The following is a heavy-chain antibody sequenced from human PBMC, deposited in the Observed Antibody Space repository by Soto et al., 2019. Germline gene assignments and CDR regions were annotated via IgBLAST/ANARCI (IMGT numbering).Heavy chain of an antibody. J-gene: IGHJ6*02. Sequence: ASVKVSCKASGYTCPRYRLHLVRRALGQVLEWMGILNPSGGSTSYAQKFQGRVTMTRDTSTTTVYRELRSLTYEDPAMSYCARDLTAPTSYTRMDVWAQGTTVTVSS. V-gene: IGHV1-46*01. CDR2: LNPSGGST. CDR3: ARDLTAPTSYTRMDV. D-gene: IGHD1-26*01. CDR1: GYTCPRYR.